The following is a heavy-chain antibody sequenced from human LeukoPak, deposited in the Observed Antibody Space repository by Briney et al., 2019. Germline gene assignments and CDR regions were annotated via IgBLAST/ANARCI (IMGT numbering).Heavy chain of an antibody. CDR2: INPNSGGT. J-gene: IGHJ4*02. Sequence: ASVKVSCKASGYTFTGYYMHWVRQAPGQGLEWMGWINPNSGGTNYAQKFQGRVTMTRDTSIGTAYMELSRLRSDGTAVYYCARVILPITMRSPAGYWGQGTLVTVSS. V-gene: IGHV1-2*02. D-gene: IGHD3-22*01. CDR3: ARVILPITMRSPAGY. CDR1: GYTFTGYY.